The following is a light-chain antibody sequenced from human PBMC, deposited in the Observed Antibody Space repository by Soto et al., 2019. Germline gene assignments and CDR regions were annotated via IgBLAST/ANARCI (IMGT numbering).Light chain of an antibody. V-gene: IGKV3-20*01. CDR3: QQYGGSPRT. CDR1: QSIKSNS. Sequence: EIVLTQSPGTVSLSPGERATLSCRASQSIKSNSLAWYQQRPGQAPRLLIYGASSRATGIPDRFSGSGSGTDFTLTISILEPEDFAVYYCQQYGGSPRTFGQGTKVDIK. J-gene: IGKJ1*01. CDR2: GAS.